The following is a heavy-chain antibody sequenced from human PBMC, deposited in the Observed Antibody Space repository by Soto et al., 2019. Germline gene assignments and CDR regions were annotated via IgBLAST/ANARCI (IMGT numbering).Heavy chain of an antibody. CDR3: ARYCSGGSCYSENYYYGMDV. Sequence: GGSLRLSCAASGFTFSSYGMHWVRQAPGKGLEWVAVISYDGSNKYYADSVKGRFTISRDNSKNTLYLQMNSLRAEDTAVYYCARYCSGGSCYSENYYYGMDVWGQGTTVTVSS. J-gene: IGHJ6*02. V-gene: IGHV3-30-3*01. CDR1: GFTFSSYG. CDR2: ISYDGSNK. D-gene: IGHD2-15*01.